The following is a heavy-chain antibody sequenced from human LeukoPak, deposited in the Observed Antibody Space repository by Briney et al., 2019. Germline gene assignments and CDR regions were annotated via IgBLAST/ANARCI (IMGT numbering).Heavy chain of an antibody. CDR1: GFTFSSYG. CDR3: AREGPNCSGGSCYPYYFDY. D-gene: IGHD2-15*01. CDR2: ISYDGSNK. Sequence: GGSLRLSCAASGFTFSSYGMHWVRQAPGKGLEWVAVISYDGSNKYYADSVKGRFTISRDNSKNTLYLQMNSLRAEDTAVYYCAREGPNCSGGSCYPYYFDYWGQGTLVTVSS. V-gene: IGHV3-30*19. J-gene: IGHJ4*02.